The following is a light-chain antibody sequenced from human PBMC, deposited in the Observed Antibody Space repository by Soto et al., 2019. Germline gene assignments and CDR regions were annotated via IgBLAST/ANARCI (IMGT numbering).Light chain of an antibody. CDR1: SRDVGAYDY. J-gene: IGLJ1*01. V-gene: IGLV2-14*03. CDR3: CSYADGSIYF. CDR2: YVD. Sequence: QSVLTQPASVYGSPGQSITISCTGTSRDVGAYDYVSWYLQYPDKAPQLLIYYVDHRPSGVSSRFSGSKSGNTASLTISGLQAEDEGDYYCCSYADGSIYFFGTGTNVTV.